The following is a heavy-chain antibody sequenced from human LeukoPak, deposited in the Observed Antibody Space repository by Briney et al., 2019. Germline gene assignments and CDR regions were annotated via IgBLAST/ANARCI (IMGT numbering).Heavy chain of an antibody. CDR3: ARDQYSSTWYRGAFDV. Sequence: GGSLRLSCAASGFTFTTSWMHWFRQAPGEGLVWVSRIESDGTNTTYADSVKGRFTISRDNAKNTLYLQMNSLRAEDTAVYYCARDQYSSTWYRGAFDVWGQGTMVSVSS. V-gene: IGHV3-74*01. J-gene: IGHJ3*01. D-gene: IGHD6-13*01. CDR1: GFTFTTSW. CDR2: IESDGTNT.